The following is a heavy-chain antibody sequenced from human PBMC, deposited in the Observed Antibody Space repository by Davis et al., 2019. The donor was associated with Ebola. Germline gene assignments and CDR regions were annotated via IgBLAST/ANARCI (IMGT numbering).Heavy chain of an antibody. Sequence: ASVKVSCKASGYTFTSYDINWVRQATGQGLEWMGWMNPNSGNTGYAQKFQGRVTMTRNTSISTAYMELSSLRSEDTAVYYCAGIYGDYYYYYGMDVWGQGTTVAVSS. CDR3: AGIYGDYYYYYGMDV. CDR2: MNPNSGNT. D-gene: IGHD4-17*01. J-gene: IGHJ6*02. CDR1: GYTFTSYD. V-gene: IGHV1-8*01.